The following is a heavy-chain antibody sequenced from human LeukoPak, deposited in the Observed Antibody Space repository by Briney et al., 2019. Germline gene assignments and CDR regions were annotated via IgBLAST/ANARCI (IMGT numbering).Heavy chain of an antibody. D-gene: IGHD6-13*01. CDR1: GFTFSSYW. CDR2: INSDGSST. J-gene: IGHJ4*02. V-gene: IGHV3-74*01. Sequence: GGSLRLSCAASGFTFSSYWMHWVRQAPGKGLVWVSRINSDGSSTTYADSVKGRLTISRDNAKNTLYLQMNSLRAEDTAVYYCARAGSSSWCAHFFDYWGQGTLVTVSS. CDR3: ARAGSSSWCAHFFDY.